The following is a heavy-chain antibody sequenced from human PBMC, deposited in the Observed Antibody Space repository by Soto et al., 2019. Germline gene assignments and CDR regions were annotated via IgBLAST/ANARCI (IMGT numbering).Heavy chain of an antibody. CDR1: GYTFTSYG. Sequence: QVQLVQSGAEVKKPGASVKVSCKASGYTFTSYGISWVRQAPGQGLEWMGWISAYNGNTNYAQKVQGRVTMTTEPSTRTAYMELRSLRSDDTAVYYCARDFGKAVAGRYYYGMDVWGQGTTVTVSS. D-gene: IGHD6-19*01. CDR2: ISAYNGNT. V-gene: IGHV1-18*01. J-gene: IGHJ6*02. CDR3: ARDFGKAVAGRYYYGMDV.